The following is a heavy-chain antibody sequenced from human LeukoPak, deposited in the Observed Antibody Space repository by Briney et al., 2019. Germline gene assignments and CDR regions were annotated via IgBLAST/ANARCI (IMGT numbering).Heavy chain of an antibody. Sequence: GGSLRLSCAASGFTFSSYGMHWVRQAPGKGLEWVGVISYDGSNKYYADSVKGRFTISRDNSKNTLYLQMNSLRAEDTAVYYCAKKSAEWFDPWGQGTLVTVSS. CDR3: AKKSAEWFDP. D-gene: IGHD1-14*01. V-gene: IGHV3-30*18. J-gene: IGHJ5*02. CDR1: GFTFSSYG. CDR2: ISYDGSNK.